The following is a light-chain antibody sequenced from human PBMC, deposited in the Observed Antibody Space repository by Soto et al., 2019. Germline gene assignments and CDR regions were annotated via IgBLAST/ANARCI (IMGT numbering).Light chain of an antibody. J-gene: IGLJ2*01. V-gene: IGLV2-23*03. CDR2: EGS. CDR1: SSDVGSYNL. CDR3: CSSAPIRTFDVI. Sequence: QSALTQPASVSGSPGQSITISCTGTSSDVGSYNLVSWYQQHPGKAPKLMIYEGSKRPSGVSNRFSGSKSGNTASLTISGLQAEDEADYYCCSSAPIRTFDVIFGGGTKLTVL.